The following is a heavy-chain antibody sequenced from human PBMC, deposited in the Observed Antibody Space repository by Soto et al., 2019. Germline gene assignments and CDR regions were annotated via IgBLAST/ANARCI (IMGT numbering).Heavy chain of an antibody. CDR2: INPNSGDT. CDR3: TRGHYYYDSGAYRAPRGRWFDP. D-gene: IGHD3-22*01. J-gene: IGHJ5*02. CDR1: GYTFTAYD. Sequence: QVQLVQSGAEVKKPGASVKVSCKTSGYTFTAYDLHWVRQAPGQGLEWMGWINPNSGDTSYAQKFQGRVTMSRDTSISTAYLDLTRLTSDDTAVYYCTRGHYYYDSGAYRAPRGRWFDPWGQGTLVTVSS. V-gene: IGHV1-2*02.